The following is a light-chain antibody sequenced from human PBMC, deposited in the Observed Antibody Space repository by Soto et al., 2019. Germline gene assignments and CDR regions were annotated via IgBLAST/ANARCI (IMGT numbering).Light chain of an antibody. Sequence: DIQMTHSPSSLSASVGDRVTSTCRASQSISTWLAWYQQKPGKAPKLLIYDASSLESGVPSRFSGSGSGTEFTLTISSLQPEDFASYYCQQYNSYSTFGQGTKVDIK. CDR3: QQYNSYST. CDR2: DAS. J-gene: IGKJ1*01. CDR1: QSISTW. V-gene: IGKV1-5*01.